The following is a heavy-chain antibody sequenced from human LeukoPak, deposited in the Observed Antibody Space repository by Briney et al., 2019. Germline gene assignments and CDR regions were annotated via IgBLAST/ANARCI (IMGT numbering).Heavy chain of an antibody. CDR1: GGSFSGYY. D-gene: IGHD3-3*01. V-gene: IGHV4-34*01. CDR3: ARPLYYDFWSGPRSWYFDL. Sequence: ASETLSLTCAVYGGSFSGYYWSWIRQPPGKGLEWIGEINHSGSTNYNPSLKSRVTIAVDTSKNQFSQKLSSVTAADTAVYYCARPLYYDFWSGPRSWYFDLWGRGTLVTVSS. J-gene: IGHJ2*01. CDR2: INHSGST.